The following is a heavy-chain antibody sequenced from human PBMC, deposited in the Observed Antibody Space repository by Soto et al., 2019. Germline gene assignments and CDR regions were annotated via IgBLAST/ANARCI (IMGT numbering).Heavy chain of an antibody. Sequence: ASVKVCCEVSGYTLTELSMHWVRQAPGKGLEWMGGFDPEDGETIYAQKFQGRVTMTEDTSTDTAYMELSSLRSEDTAVYYCATDLSGRGAFDIWGQETMVTVSS. CDR1: GYTLTELS. D-gene: IGHD1-26*01. CDR2: FDPEDGET. V-gene: IGHV1-24*01. CDR3: ATDLSGRGAFDI. J-gene: IGHJ3*02.